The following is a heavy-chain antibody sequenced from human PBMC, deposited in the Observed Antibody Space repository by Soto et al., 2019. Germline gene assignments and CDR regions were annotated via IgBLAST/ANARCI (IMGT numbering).Heavy chain of an antibody. CDR3: AKDVSGRGSFYYYCGMDV. J-gene: IGHJ6*02. CDR1: GFTFDDYA. Sequence: EAQLVESGGGLVQPGRSLRLSCATSGFTFDDYAMHWVRQAPGKGLEWVSGISWNSGSIGYTDSVKARFTISRDNAKNSLYLQMNSLRAEDTALYYCAKDVSGRGSFYYYCGMDVWGHGTTVTVSS. CDR2: ISWNSGSI. V-gene: IGHV3-9*01. D-gene: IGHD1-26*01.